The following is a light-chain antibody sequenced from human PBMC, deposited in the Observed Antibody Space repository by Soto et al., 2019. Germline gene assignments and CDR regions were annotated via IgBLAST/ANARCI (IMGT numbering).Light chain of an antibody. CDR3: QQYKSWPIT. V-gene: IGKV3D-15*01. CDR1: PSINRD. J-gene: IGKJ5*01. Sequence: EIVMTQSPATLSVSPGESATLTCRASPSINRDLAWYVQKPGQAPRRVVYGASTWATGVPPRFTGSGSGTEFTLTNSGLQSEDFAVYYCQQYKSWPITFGQGTRLENK. CDR2: GAS.